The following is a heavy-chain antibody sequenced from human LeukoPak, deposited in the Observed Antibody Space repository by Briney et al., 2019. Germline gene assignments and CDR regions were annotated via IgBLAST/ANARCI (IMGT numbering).Heavy chain of an antibody. J-gene: IGHJ4*02. CDR1: GFTFSNYW. CDR3: ARGQNLGDY. CDR2: INSDDSRT. D-gene: IGHD7-27*01. Sequence: GGSLRLSCAASGFTFSNYWMHWVRQVPGKGLVWVSRINSDDSRTTYADSVKGRFTISRDNAKNTLYLQMNSLRADDTAVYYCARGQNLGDYWGQGTLVTVSS. V-gene: IGHV3-74*01.